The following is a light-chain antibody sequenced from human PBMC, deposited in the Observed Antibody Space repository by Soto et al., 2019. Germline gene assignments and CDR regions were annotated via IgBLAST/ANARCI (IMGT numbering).Light chain of an antibody. CDR1: SSHVGGYNY. V-gene: IGLV2-14*01. CDR3: SSYTTSNTLYV. CDR2: EVT. Sequence: QSVLTQPASVSGSSGQSITISCTGTSSHVGGYNYVSWYQQYPGKAPKLIIYEVTNRPSGVSNRFSGSKSGNTASLTISGLQAEDEADYYCSSYTTSNTLYVFAAGTKVTVL. J-gene: IGLJ1*01.